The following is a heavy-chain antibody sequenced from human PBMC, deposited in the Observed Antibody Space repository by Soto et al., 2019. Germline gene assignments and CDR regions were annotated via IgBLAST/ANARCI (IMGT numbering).Heavy chain of an antibody. V-gene: IGHV4-59*01. CDR3: ARASGLSIYNWFDP. CDR1: NGSIDGFY. D-gene: IGHD3-10*01. CDR2: IYFSGST. Sequence: KPSETLSLTCSVSNGSIDGFYWNWIRQSPEKGLEWIGQIYFSGSTIYSPSFKSRVTLSVDSSKSQVALRLTSVTAADTAVYFCARASGLSIYNWFDPWGQGILVTVSS. J-gene: IGHJ5*02.